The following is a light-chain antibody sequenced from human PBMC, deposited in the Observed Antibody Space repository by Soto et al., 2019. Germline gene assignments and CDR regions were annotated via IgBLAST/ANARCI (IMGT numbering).Light chain of an antibody. Sequence: DIVMTQSPSTLSASLGDGATLSCRASQSVSSHLYWYQQKPGKAPKLLIYGASIMPTGIPARFSGSGSGTEFTLTISSLQSEDFAVYYCQQYNNWPPYTFGQGTKLEIK. CDR1: QSVSSH. CDR2: GAS. V-gene: IGKV3-15*01. J-gene: IGKJ2*01. CDR3: QQYNNWPPYT.